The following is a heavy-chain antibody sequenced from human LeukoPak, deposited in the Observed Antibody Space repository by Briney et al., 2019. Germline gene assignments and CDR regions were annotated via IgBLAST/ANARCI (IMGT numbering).Heavy chain of an antibody. CDR1: GYTLSELS. CDR2: FDPEDGEA. CDR3: ATSLDYYDSSAYHRA. J-gene: IGHJ5*02. D-gene: IGHD3-22*01. V-gene: IGHV1-24*01. Sequence: ASVKVSCKVSGYTLSELSMHWVRQAPGKGLEWMGCFDPEDGEAIYAQKFQGRDTMTEDTSTDTAYMELSSLRSEDTAVYYCATSLDYYDSSAYHRAWGQGTLVTVSS.